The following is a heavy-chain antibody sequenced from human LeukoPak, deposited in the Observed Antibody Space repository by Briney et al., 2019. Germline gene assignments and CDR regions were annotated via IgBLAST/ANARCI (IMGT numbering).Heavy chain of an antibody. V-gene: IGHV1-18*01. Sequence: ASVKVSCKASGYIFRTYGITWVRQAPGQGLEWMGWASGYNGNTKYAQKFQGRITMTTDTSASTAYMELRSLRFDDTAIYYCAREYYDGSGYGPDYWGQGTLLTVSS. CDR3: AREYYDGSGYGPDY. CDR2: ASGYNGNT. CDR1: GYIFRTYG. D-gene: IGHD3-22*01. J-gene: IGHJ4*02.